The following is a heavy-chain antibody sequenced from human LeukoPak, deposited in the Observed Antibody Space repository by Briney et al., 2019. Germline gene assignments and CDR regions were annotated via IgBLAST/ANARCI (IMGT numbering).Heavy chain of an antibody. CDR1: GFSFSSFG. CDR2: IWYDGSNK. Sequence: GRSLRLSCAASGFSFSSFGMHWVRQAPGKGLEWVAVIWYDGSNKYYADSVKGRFTISRDNSKNTLYLQTNSPRAEDTAVYYCAGNYGPYYFDYWGQGTLVTVSS. D-gene: IGHD3-10*01. J-gene: IGHJ4*02. V-gene: IGHV3-33*08. CDR3: AGNYGPYYFDY.